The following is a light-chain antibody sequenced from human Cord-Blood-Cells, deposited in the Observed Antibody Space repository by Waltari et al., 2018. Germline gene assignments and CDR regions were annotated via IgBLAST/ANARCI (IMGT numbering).Light chain of an antibody. CDR3: QRYDNLPPT. V-gene: IGKV1-33*01. Sequence: DIQMTQFPSSMSASVGDRFTITCQASQDISNYLNWYQQKPGKAPKLLTYDAPNLETGVPSRFSGIGSGTDFTFTISILQPEDIATYYCQRYDNLPPTFRGRTKVEIK. J-gene: IGKJ4*01. CDR1: QDISNY. CDR2: DAP.